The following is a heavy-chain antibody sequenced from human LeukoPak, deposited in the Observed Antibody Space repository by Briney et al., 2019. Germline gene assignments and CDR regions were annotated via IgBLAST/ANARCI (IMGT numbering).Heavy chain of an antibody. V-gene: IGHV1-2*06. CDR3: AGDVGIVVSNWFDP. CDR1: GYTFTGYY. CDR2: INPNSGGT. Sequence: ASVKVSCKASGYTFTGYYMHWVRQAPGQGLEWMGRINPNSGGTNYAQKFQGRVTMTRDTAISTAYMELSRLSSDDTARYYWAGDVGIVVSNWFDPWGQGTLVTVSS. D-gene: IGHD2-2*03. J-gene: IGHJ5*02.